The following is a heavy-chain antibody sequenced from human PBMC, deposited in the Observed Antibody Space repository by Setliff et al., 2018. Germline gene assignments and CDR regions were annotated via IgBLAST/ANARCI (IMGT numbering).Heavy chain of an antibody. CDR3: AGAFPGGTLDI. D-gene: IGHD3-16*01. V-gene: IGHV3-21*01. CDR2: ISYSSTYI. CDR1: GFTFTNYN. Sequence: GESLRLSCATSGFTFTNYNMNGVRQAPGKGLEWVSSISYSSTYIYYADSVKGRFTTSRDNARNSLILQMNSLRAEDTAVYYCAGAFPGGTLDIWGHGTMVTVSS. J-gene: IGHJ3*02.